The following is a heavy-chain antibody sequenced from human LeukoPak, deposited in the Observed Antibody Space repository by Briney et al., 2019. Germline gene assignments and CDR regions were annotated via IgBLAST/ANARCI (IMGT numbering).Heavy chain of an antibody. CDR1: VFICMDYA. J-gene: IGHJ4*02. CDR2: FSNGGTIT. D-gene: IGHD7-27*01. V-gene: IGHV3-23*01. Sequence: GGSLRLYCAAAVFICMDYAMNWVRQAPGQGLAWFYGFSNGGTITVSAASVKGRFTISRDNSKNMLYLQMNSLRAEDTAIYYCVKTTRPLGAFDYWGQGTLVTVSS. CDR3: VKTTRPLGAFDY.